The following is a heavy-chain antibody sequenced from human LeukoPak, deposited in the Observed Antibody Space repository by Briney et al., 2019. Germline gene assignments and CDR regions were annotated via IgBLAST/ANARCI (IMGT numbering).Heavy chain of an antibody. CDR2: INPNSGGT. CDR3: ARGGVPTAAGTRSNWFDP. CDR1: GYTFTGYY. J-gene: IGHJ5*02. D-gene: IGHD6-13*01. V-gene: IGHV1-2*04. Sequence: ASVKVSCKASGYTFTGYYMHWVRQAPGQGLEWMGWINPNSGGTNYAQKFQGWVTMTRDTSISTAYMELSRLRSDDTAVYYCARGGVPTAAGTRSNWFDPWGQGTLVTVSS.